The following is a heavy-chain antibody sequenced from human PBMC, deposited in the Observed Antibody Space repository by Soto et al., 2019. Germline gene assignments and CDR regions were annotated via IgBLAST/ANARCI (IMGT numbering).Heavy chain of an antibody. CDR2: IYYSGST. V-gene: IGHV4-39*01. J-gene: IGHJ4*02. D-gene: IGHD2-8*02. CDR3: ARYPTGMGSVRDY. Sequence: QLQLQESGPGLVKPSETLSLTCTVSGGSISSSSYYWGWIRQPPGQGLEWIGSIYYSGSTYNNPSRRVSASISENTSMNQFSLKLSSVAAAETAVYNCARYPTGMGSVRDYWGQGTLVTVSS. CDR1: GGSISSSSYY.